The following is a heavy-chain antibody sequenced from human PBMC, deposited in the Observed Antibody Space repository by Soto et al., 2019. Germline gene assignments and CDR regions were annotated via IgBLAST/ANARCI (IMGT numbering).Heavy chain of an antibody. V-gene: IGHV1-69*01. Sequence: QVQLVQSGAEVKKPGSSVKVSCKASGGTFSSYAISWVRQAPGQGLEWMGGIIPIFGTANYAQKFQGRVTITEDESTSTAYMELSSLRSEDTAVYYCARPLVVPAARTHDAFDIWGQGTMVTVSS. CDR1: GGTFSSYA. J-gene: IGHJ3*02. CDR3: ARPLVVPAARTHDAFDI. D-gene: IGHD2-2*01. CDR2: IIPIFGTA.